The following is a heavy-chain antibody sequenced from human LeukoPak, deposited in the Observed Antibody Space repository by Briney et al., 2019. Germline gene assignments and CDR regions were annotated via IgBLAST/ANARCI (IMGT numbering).Heavy chain of an antibody. D-gene: IGHD5-18*01. CDR2: IYTSGST. Sequence: SETLSLTCTVSNDSISSYYWSWLRQPAGEGLEWIGRIYTSGSTNYNPSLKRRVTISVDKSKNQFSFKLHSVTAADTAVYYSAGDRRVVAAMATHYSYYYMDVWGKGITVTVSS. CDR1: NDSISSYY. CDR3: AGDRRVVAAMATHYSYYYMDV. J-gene: IGHJ6*03. V-gene: IGHV4-4*07.